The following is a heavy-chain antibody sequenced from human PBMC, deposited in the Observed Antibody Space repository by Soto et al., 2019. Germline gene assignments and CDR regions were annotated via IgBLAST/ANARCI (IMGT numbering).Heavy chain of an antibody. D-gene: IGHD4-17*01. Sequence: QVQVVQSGAEVKKPGASVKVSCKTSGYTFTSYDISRVRQAPGQGLEWMGWISGYNGNTNYAQKLQGRVTMTTDTATSTAYLELRSLRSDDTAVYYCARESATTHDGFDIWGQGTRVIVSS. J-gene: IGHJ3*02. V-gene: IGHV1-18*01. CDR2: ISGYNGNT. CDR3: ARESATTHDGFDI. CDR1: GYTFTSYD.